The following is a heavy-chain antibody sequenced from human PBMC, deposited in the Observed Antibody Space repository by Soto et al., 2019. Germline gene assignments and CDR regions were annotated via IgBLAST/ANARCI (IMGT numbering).Heavy chain of an antibody. D-gene: IGHD2-15*01. CDR2: ISYDGSKK. CDR3: ATGYCSGGSCSGFDY. Sequence: QVQLVESGGGVVQPGRSLRLSCAASGFTFSSYGMHWVRQAPGKGLEWVAVISYDGSKKYYADSVKGRFTISRDNSKNTLYLQMNSLRAEDTAVYYCATGYCSGGSCSGFDYWGQGTLVTVSS. J-gene: IGHJ4*02. V-gene: IGHV3-30*03. CDR1: GFTFSSYG.